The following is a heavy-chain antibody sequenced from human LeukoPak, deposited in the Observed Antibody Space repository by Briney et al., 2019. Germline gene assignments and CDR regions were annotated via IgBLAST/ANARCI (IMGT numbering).Heavy chain of an antibody. J-gene: IGHJ4*02. D-gene: IGHD3-10*01. CDR2: ISAYNGNT. Sequence: SVKVSCKASGYTFTGYYIHWVRQAPGQGLEWMGWISAYNGNTNYAQKLQGRVTMTTDTSTSTAYMELRSLRSDDTAVYYCARDTPSYGSGSYYNMALDYWGQGTLVTVSS. V-gene: IGHV1-18*04. CDR1: GYTFTGYY. CDR3: ARDTPSYGSGSYYNMALDY.